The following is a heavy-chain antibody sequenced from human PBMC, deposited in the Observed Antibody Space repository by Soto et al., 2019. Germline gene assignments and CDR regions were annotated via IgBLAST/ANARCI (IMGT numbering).Heavy chain of an antibody. D-gene: IGHD2-2*01. J-gene: IGHJ5*02. CDR1: RNTFINYA. V-gene: IGHV1-3*01. CDR3: ASGRIVPSTLSRLDNGFDP. Sequence: QAQLLQSGAEVKKPGASVKVSCRISRNTFINYAIHWVRQAPGQRLEWMGWINAGNGNTKYSQKFQGSITITNDTLANTAYMELSSLRSESTAEYCCASGRIVPSTLSRLDNGFDPWGQGTLVTVSS. CDR2: INAGNGNT.